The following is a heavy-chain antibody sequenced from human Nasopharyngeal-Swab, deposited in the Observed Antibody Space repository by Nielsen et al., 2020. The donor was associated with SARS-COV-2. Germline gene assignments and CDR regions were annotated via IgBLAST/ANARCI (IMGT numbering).Heavy chain of an antibody. CDR3: ATDAPGSGFALDT. D-gene: IGHD3-22*01. CDR2: IWYDGSNK. Sequence: GESLKISCAASGFTFSTYAMHWVRQAPGKGPEWVTFIWYDGSNKEYADAVKGRFTISRDNSKNTVFLQMNSLRVEDTAVYYCATDAPGSGFALDTWGQGTMVTV. CDR1: GFTFSTYA. V-gene: IGHV3-30*02. J-gene: IGHJ3*02.